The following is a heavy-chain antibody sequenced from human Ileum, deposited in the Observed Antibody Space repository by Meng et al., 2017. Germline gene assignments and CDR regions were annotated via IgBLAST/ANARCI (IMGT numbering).Heavy chain of an antibody. J-gene: IGHJ5*02. CDR3: ARSDWFDP. V-gene: IGHV3-74*03. CDR1: GFKFSSSW. Sequence: EVSLVSSGRGLVQPGGSLRLACTASGFKFSSSWMHWVRQVPGKGLVWVSRIKYDGSITMYADFVKGRFTISRDNAKNTLYLQMNNLRAEDTAVYYCARSDWFDPWGQGTLVTVSS. CDR2: IKYDGSIT.